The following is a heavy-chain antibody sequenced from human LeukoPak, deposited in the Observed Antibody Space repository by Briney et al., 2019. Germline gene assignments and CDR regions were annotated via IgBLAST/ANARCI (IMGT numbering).Heavy chain of an antibody. Sequence: ASVKVSCKASGYTFTSYGISWVRQAPGQGLEWMGRIIPILGIANYAQKFQGRVTITADKSTSTAYMELSSLRSEDTAVYYCARGIVGATRLDYWGQGTLVTVSS. V-gene: IGHV1-69*04. CDR3: ARGIVGATRLDY. J-gene: IGHJ4*02. CDR2: IIPILGIA. D-gene: IGHD1-26*01. CDR1: GYTFTSYG.